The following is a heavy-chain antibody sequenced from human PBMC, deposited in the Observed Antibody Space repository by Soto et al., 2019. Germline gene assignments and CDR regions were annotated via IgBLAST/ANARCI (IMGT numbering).Heavy chain of an antibody. CDR3: AKELLLWFGETYYYGMDV. D-gene: IGHD3-10*01. J-gene: IGHJ6*02. CDR2: ISYDGSNK. Sequence: GGCLRLSCAASGFPFSSYGMHWVRQAPGKGLEWVAVISYDGSNKYYADSVKGRFTISRDNSKNTLYLQMNSLRAEDTAVYYCAKELLLWFGETYYYGMDVWGQGTTVTVSS. CDR1: GFPFSSYG. V-gene: IGHV3-30*18.